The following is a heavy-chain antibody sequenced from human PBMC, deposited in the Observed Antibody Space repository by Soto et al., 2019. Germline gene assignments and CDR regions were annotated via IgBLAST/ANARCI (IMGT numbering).Heavy chain of an antibody. CDR3: ARGASIAAARNNWFDP. CDR1: GGSFSGYY. Sequence: QVQLQQWGAGLLKPSETLSLTCAVYGGSFSGYYWSWIRQPPGKGLEWIGEINHSGSTNYNPSLKNRVTISVDTSKNQFXLKLSSVTAADTAVYYCARGASIAAARNNWFDPWGQGTLVTVSS. V-gene: IGHV4-34*01. J-gene: IGHJ5*02. D-gene: IGHD6-13*01. CDR2: INHSGST.